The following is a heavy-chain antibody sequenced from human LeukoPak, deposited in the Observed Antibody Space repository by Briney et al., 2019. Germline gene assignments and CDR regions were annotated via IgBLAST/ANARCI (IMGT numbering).Heavy chain of an antibody. D-gene: IGHD6-19*01. CDR1: GFSVSSNY. Sequence: GGSLRLSCAASGFSVSSNYMNWVRQAPGKGLEWVSVIHSGQSGGSTYYADSVKGRFTISRDKSKNTLYLQMNSLRAEDTAVYYCARDPVGGIDAFDIWGQGTMVTVSS. CDR2: IHSGQSGGST. CDR3: ARDPVGGIDAFDI. V-gene: IGHV3-53*01. J-gene: IGHJ3*02.